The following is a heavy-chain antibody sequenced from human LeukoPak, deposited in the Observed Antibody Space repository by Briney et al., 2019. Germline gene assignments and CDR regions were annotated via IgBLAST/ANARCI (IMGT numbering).Heavy chain of an antibody. CDR2: ISGSGGST. D-gene: IGHD3-10*01. CDR3: AKGVWDYYGSGSYY. Sequence: GGSLRPSCAASGFTFSSYAMSWVRQAPGKGLEWVSAISGSGGSTYYADSVKGRFTISRDNSKNTLYLQMNSLRAEDTAVYYCAKGVWDYYGSGSYYWGQGTLVTVSS. CDR1: GFTFSSYA. V-gene: IGHV3-23*01. J-gene: IGHJ4*02.